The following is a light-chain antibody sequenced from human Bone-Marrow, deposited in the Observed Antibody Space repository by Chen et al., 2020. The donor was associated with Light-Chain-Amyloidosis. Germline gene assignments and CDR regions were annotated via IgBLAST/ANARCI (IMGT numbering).Light chain of an antibody. CDR1: DLPTKY. Sequence: SYELTQPPSVSVSPGQTARITCSGDDLPTKYAYWYQQKPGQAPVLVIHRDTERPSGTSERFSGSSSGTTATLTISGVQVEDEADYHCQSADSSGTYEVIFGGGTKLTVL. CDR3: QSADSSGTYEVI. V-gene: IGLV3-25*03. J-gene: IGLJ2*01. CDR2: RDT.